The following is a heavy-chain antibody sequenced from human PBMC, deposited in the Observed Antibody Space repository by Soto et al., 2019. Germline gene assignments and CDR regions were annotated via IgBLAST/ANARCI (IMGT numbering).Heavy chain of an antibody. D-gene: IGHD3-22*01. CDR3: AKDRYLDHDSRGYLCDN. J-gene: IGHJ4*02. Sequence: VQLLESGGDLIQPGGSLRLSCAASGFTFNIYAMTWVRQAPGKGLEWVSAISRYGDITYYADSVEGRFSISRDNSKNTLYLQMNSLRAEDTAVYYCAKDRYLDHDSRGYLCDNWGQGTLVTVSS. CDR1: GFTFNIYA. CDR2: ISRYGDIT. V-gene: IGHV3-23*01.